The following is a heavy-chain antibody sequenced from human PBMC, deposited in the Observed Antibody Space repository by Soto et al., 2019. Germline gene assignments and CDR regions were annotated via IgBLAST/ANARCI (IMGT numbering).Heavy chain of an antibody. CDR2: ISYDGSNK. CDR3: AKSYGSGSYYGYYFDY. D-gene: IGHD3-10*01. V-gene: IGHV3-30*18. CDR1: GFTFSSYG. Sequence: QVQLVESGGGVVQPGRSLRLSCAASGFTFSSYGMHWVRQAPGKGLEWVAVISYDGSNKYYADSVKGRFTISRDNSKNTLYLQMNSLRAEDTAVYYCAKSYGSGSYYGYYFDYWGQGTLVTVSS. J-gene: IGHJ4*02.